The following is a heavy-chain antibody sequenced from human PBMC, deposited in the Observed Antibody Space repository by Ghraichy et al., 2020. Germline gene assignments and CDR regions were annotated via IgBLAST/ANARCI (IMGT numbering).Heavy chain of an antibody. CDR3: ARLYYDSSAFSWFGP. V-gene: IGHV1-18*04. CDR1: GYTFTSYG. Sequence: ASVKVSCKASGYTFTSYGISWVRQAPGQGLEWMGWISAYNGNTNYAQKLQGRVTMTTDTSTSTAYMELRSLRSDDTAVYYCARLYYDSSAFSWFGPWGQGTLVTVSS. CDR2: ISAYNGNT. J-gene: IGHJ5*02. D-gene: IGHD3-22*01.